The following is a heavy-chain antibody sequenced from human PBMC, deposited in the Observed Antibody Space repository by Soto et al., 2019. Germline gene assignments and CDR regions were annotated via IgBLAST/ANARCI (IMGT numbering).Heavy chain of an antibody. V-gene: IGHV5-10-1*01. D-gene: IGHD2-15*01. CDR2: IDPSDSYT. CDR3: ARRNYCSGGSCYSGSGHNWFDP. CDR1: GYSFTSYW. Sequence: GESLNISCKGSGYSFTSYWISWVRQMPGKGLEWMGRIDPSDSYTNYSPSFQGHVTISADKSISTAYLQWSSLKASDTAMYYCARRNYCSGGSCYSGSGHNWFDPWGQGTLVTVSS. J-gene: IGHJ5*02.